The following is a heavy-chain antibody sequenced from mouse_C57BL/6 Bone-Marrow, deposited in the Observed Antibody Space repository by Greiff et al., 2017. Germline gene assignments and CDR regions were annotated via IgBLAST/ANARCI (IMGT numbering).Heavy chain of an antibody. CDR2: IYPGSGST. CDR1: GYTFTSYW. Sequence: VKLQQPGAELVKPGASVKMSCKASGYTFTSYWITWVKQRPGQGLEWIGDIYPGSGSTNYNEKFKSKATLTVDTSSSTAYMQLSSLTSEDSAVYYCARRGYSNYAFDYWGQGTTLTVSS. V-gene: IGHV1-55*01. D-gene: IGHD2-5*01. CDR3: ARRGYSNYAFDY. J-gene: IGHJ2*01.